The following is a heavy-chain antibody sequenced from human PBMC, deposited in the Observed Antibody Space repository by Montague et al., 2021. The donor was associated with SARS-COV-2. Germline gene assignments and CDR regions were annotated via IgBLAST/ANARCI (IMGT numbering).Heavy chain of an antibody. CDR3: AREYFDNSGMGHY. J-gene: IGHJ4*02. Sequence: SLSLSFSASGFTFSSYWMSWVRQAPGKGLEWVANIKEDGSEKKYVGSVKGRFTISRDNAKDSLYLQMNSLRAEDTAVYYCAREYFDNSGMGHYWGQGTLVTVSS. V-gene: IGHV3-7*01. D-gene: IGHD3-22*01. CDR1: GFTFSSYW. CDR2: IKEDGSEK.